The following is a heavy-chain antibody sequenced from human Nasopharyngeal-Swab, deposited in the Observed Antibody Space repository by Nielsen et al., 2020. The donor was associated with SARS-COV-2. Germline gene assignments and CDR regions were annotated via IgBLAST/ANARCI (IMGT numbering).Heavy chain of an antibody. CDR2: IYSGGST. V-gene: IGHV3-53*01. CDR1: GSTATRNN. Sequence: GESLKISCAASGSTATRNNMSWVRQPPGKGLEWVSVIYSGGSTDYADSVKGRFTIPRDNSKNTLFLQMNSLRAEDTAVYYCAREGRETYPFDYWGQGTLVTVSS. J-gene: IGHJ4*02. CDR3: AREGRETYPFDY.